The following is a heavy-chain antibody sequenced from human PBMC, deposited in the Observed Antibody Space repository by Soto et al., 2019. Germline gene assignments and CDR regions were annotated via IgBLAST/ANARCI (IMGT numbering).Heavy chain of an antibody. Sequence: QVQLAESGGGLVEPGGYLRISCAASEFTFSDYDMSWIRQSPGKGLEWVSFVSSSGTTMYFADSVKGRFTISRDNAKNSLYLQMNSLRAEDTAVYYCARTDPRAARPSYWGQGTLVTVSS. CDR2: VSSSGTTM. CDR1: EFTFSDYD. V-gene: IGHV3-11*01. D-gene: IGHD6-6*01. CDR3: ARTDPRAARPSY. J-gene: IGHJ4*02.